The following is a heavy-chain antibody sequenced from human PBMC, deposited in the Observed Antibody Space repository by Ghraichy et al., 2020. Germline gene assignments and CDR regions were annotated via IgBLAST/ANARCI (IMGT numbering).Heavy chain of an antibody. V-gene: IGHV3-30*18. CDR3: AKDRQWKLHSPFYFDS. Sequence: GGSLRLSCAASGFMFSGYGIHWVRQAPCKGLEWVAFISYDGGNEYYADSVKGRFTISRDNSKNTLYLQMSSLRAEDTAVYYCAKDRQWKLHSPFYFDSWGQGTRVTVSS. J-gene: IGHJ4*02. CDR1: GFMFSGYG. D-gene: IGHD6-19*01. CDR2: ISYDGGNE.